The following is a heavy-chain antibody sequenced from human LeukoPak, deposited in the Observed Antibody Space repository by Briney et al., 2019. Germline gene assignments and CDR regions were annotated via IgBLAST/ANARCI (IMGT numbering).Heavy chain of an antibody. J-gene: IGHJ6*03. CDR1: GFTFSSYE. CDR2: ISSSGSTI. V-gene: IGHV3-48*03. Sequence: GGSLRLSCAASGFTFSSYEMNWVRQAPGKGVEWVSYISSSGSTIYYADSVKGRFTISRDNAKNSLYLQMNSLRAEDTAVYYCAKDRCSNGAGCYYYYMDVWGKGTTVTISS. CDR3: AKDRCSNGAGCYYYYMDV. D-gene: IGHD2-8*01.